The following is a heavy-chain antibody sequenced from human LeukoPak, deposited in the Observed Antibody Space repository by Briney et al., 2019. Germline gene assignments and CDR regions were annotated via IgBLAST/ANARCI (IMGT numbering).Heavy chain of an antibody. CDR3: AKGSCSSTSCYGGYYYYGMDV. J-gene: IGHJ6*02. D-gene: IGHD2-2*01. CDR1: GFTFSSYA. CDR2: ISGSGGST. Sequence: GGSLRLSCAASGFTFSSYAMSWVRQAPGKGLEWVSAISGSGGSTYYADSVKGRFTISRDSSKKTLYLQMDSPSAEDTAVYYCAKGSCSSTSCYGGYYYYGMDVWGQGTTVTVSS. V-gene: IGHV3-23*01.